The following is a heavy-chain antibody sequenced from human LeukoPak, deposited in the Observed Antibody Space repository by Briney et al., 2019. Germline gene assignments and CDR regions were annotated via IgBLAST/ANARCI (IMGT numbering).Heavy chain of an antibody. CDR1: GYTFTSYD. V-gene: IGHV1-8*01. Sequence: GASVKVSCKASGYTFTSYDINWVRQATGQGLEWMGWMNPNSGNTGYAQKFQGRVTMTRNTSISTAYMELSSLRSEDTAVYYCARTYSSGWNSTLYWYFDLWGRGTLVTVSS. CDR2: MNPNSGNT. CDR3: ARTYSSGWNSTLYWYFDL. D-gene: IGHD6-19*01. J-gene: IGHJ2*01.